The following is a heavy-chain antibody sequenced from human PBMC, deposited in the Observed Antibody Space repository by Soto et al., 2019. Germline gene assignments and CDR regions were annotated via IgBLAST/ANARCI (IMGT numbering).Heavy chain of an antibody. CDR2: IGGSGSST. Sequence: GGSLRLSCAASGFTFSSYAMSWVRQAPGKGLEWVSGIGGSGSSTFYADSVKGRFTISRVNSKNTLYLQMNSLRAEDTAVYHCAKASTAYYYYFDSWGRGTLVTVSS. CDR1: GFTFSSYA. V-gene: IGHV3-23*01. CDR3: AKASTAYYYYFDS. D-gene: IGHD3-9*01. J-gene: IGHJ4*02.